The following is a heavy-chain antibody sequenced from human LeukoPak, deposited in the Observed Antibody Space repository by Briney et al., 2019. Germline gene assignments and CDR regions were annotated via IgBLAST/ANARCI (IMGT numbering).Heavy chain of an antibody. D-gene: IGHD2-2*01. CDR1: VGTFSSYA. Sequence: SVKVSCKASVGTFSSYAISWVRQAPGQGLEWMGGIIPIFGTANYAQKFQGRVTITADESTSTAYMELSSLRSEDTAVYYCADAHCSSTSCYWFDPWGQGTLVTVSS. V-gene: IGHV1-69*13. CDR3: ADAHCSSTSCYWFDP. J-gene: IGHJ5*02. CDR2: IIPIFGTA.